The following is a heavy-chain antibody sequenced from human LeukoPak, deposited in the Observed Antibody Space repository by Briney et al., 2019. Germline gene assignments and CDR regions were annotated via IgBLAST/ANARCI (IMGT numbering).Heavy chain of an antibody. Sequence: ASVKVSCKASGYTFTGYYMHWVRQAPGQGLEWMGWINPNSGGTNYAQKFQGRVTMTRDTSISTAYMELSRLRPDDTAVYYCARDQEHSYGSGLLHWGQGTLVTVSS. V-gene: IGHV1-2*02. CDR1: GYTFTGYY. J-gene: IGHJ4*02. D-gene: IGHD5-18*01. CDR2: INPNSGGT. CDR3: ARDQEHSYGSGLLH.